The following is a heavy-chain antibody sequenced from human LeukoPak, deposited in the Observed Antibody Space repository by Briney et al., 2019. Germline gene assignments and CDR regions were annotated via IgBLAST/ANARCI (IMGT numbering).Heavy chain of an antibody. J-gene: IGHJ2*01. D-gene: IGHD3-22*01. Sequence: PGGSLRLSCAASGFTFSNYWMSWVRQAPGKGLEWLANINQDGSEIYYVDSVKGRFTISRDNGKNSLYLQINSLRADDTAVYYCARDQCRMIVVRTTNWSFDLWGRGPLVTVSS. CDR1: GFTFSNYW. V-gene: IGHV3-7*01. CDR2: INQDGSEI. CDR3: ARDQCRMIVVRTTNWSFDL.